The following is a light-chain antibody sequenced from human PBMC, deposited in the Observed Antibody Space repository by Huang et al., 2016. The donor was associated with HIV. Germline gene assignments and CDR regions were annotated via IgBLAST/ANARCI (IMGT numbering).Light chain of an antibody. CDR1: HRVANNF. Sequence: EIVLTQSPGTLSLSPVERATLSCRASHRVANNFLAWYRQRPGQAPRLLIYGASTRATGIAGRFSGSGSGTDCILTINRLEPEDFAVYYCQQYGSSPGTFGQGTKVEIK. J-gene: IGKJ1*01. CDR3: QQYGSSPGT. CDR2: GAS. V-gene: IGKV3-20*01.